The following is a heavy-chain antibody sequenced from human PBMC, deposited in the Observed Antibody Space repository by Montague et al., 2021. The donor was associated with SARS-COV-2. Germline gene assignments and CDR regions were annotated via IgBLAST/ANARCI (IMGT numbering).Heavy chain of an antibody. CDR1: GASFSGYH. V-gene: IGHV4-34*01. J-gene: IGHJ5*02. Sequence: SETLSLTCAVYGASFSGYHWTWIRQSPGRGLEWIGEVIHSGKTSYNPSLQSRLTMSVDTYKKQFSLRLISVTAAYTALYFCATGSHIYETRGPRTGWFDPWGQGTLVTVSS. CDR3: ATGSHIYETRGPRTGWFDP. CDR2: VIHSGKT. D-gene: IGHD7-27*01.